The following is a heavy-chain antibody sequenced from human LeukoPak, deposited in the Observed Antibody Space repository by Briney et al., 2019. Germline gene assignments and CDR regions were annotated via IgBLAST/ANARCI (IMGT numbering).Heavy chain of an antibody. CDR2: IYSGGST. J-gene: IGHJ4*02. CDR1: GFTVSSNY. D-gene: IGHD2-2*01. CDR3: GRHCSSTSCYPL. Sequence: PGGSLRLSCAASGFTVSSNYMSWVRQAPGKGLEWVSVIYSGGSTYYADSVKGRFTISRDNSKNTLYLQMNSLRAEDTAVYYCGRHCSSTSCYPLGGQGTLVTVSS. V-gene: IGHV3-66*02.